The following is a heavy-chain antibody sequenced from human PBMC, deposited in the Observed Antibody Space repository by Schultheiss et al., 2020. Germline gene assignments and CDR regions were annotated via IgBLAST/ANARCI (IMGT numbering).Heavy chain of an antibody. D-gene: IGHD2-2*01. CDR1: GFTFSSYG. CDR3: AKDLGYCSSTSCHQNYYYGMDV. V-gene: IGHV3-30*02. J-gene: IGHJ6*02. Sequence: GESLKISCGAAGFTFSSYGMHWVRQAPGKGLEWVAVIWYDGSNKYYADSVDGRFTISRDNFKNTVSLQMNSLRAEDTAVYYCAKDLGYCSSTSCHQNYYYGMDVWGQGTTVTVSS. CDR2: IWYDGSNK.